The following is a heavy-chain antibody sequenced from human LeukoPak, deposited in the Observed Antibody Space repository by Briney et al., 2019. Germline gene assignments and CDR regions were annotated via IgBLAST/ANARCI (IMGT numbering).Heavy chain of an antibody. Sequence: ASVKVSCKTSGYTFITYGISWVRQAPGQGLAWMGWITAYNGNTKYEEKLQDRVTMTTDTSTSTAYMELRSLRSDDTAVYYCARVNYDILTGYYIPHAFDIWGQGTMVTVSS. D-gene: IGHD3-9*01. CDR1: GYTFITYG. V-gene: IGHV1-18*01. CDR3: ARVNYDILTGYYIPHAFDI. CDR2: ITAYNGNT. J-gene: IGHJ3*02.